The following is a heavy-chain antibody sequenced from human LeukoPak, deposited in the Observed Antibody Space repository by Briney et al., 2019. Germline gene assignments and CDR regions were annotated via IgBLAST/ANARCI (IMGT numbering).Heavy chain of an antibody. J-gene: IGHJ4*02. CDR1: GYTFTSYG. CDR3: ARIAYCGGDCYLGYDY. CDR2: ISAYNGNT. V-gene: IGHV1-18*01. Sequence: ASVKVSCKASGYTFTSYGISWVRQATGQGHEWMGWISAYNGNTNYAQKLQGRVTMTTDTSTSTAYMELRSLRSDDTAVYYCARIAYCGGDCYLGYDYWGQGTLVTVSS. D-gene: IGHD2-21*02.